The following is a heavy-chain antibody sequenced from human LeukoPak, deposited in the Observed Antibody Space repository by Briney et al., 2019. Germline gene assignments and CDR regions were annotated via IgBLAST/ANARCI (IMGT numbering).Heavy chain of an antibody. CDR1: GFTFEDYA. J-gene: IGHJ6*02. CDR2: ISWNSGSI. V-gene: IGHV3-9*01. CDR3: ARGGGYDSYYYYYYGMDV. Sequence: PGGSLRLSCAVSGFTFEDYAMHWVRQAPGKGLDWVAAISWNSGSINYADSVKGRFTISRDNAKNSLYLQMNSLRAEDTAVYYCARGGGYDSYYYYYYGMDVWGQGTTVTVSS. D-gene: IGHD5-12*01.